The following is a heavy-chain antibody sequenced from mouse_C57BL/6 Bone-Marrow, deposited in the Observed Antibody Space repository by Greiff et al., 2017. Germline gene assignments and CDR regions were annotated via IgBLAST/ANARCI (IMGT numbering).Heavy chain of an antibody. Sequence: VQLQQSGAELARPGASVKLSCKASGYTFTSYGISWVKQRTGQGLEWIGEIYPRSGNTYYNEKFKGKATLTADKSSSTAYMELRSLTSEDSVVYFCARPGYYVGWYFDVWGTGTTVTVSS. CDR3: ARPGYYVGWYFDV. CDR2: IYPRSGNT. CDR1: GYTFTSYG. D-gene: IGHD2-3*01. J-gene: IGHJ1*03. V-gene: IGHV1-81*01.